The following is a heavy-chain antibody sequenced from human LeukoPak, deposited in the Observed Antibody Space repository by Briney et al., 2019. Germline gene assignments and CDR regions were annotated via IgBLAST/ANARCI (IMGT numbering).Heavy chain of an antibody. Sequence: PSETLSLTCTVSGGSISSYYWSWLRQSPGKGLEGIGYIYYSGSTNYNPSLKSRVTISVDTSKNQFSLKLSSVTAADTAVYYCARRALEVGGYYYYMDVWGKGTTVTVSS. CDR2: IYYSGST. J-gene: IGHJ6*03. CDR3: ARRALEVGGYYYYMDV. D-gene: IGHD2-2*01. V-gene: IGHV4-59*01. CDR1: GGSISSYY.